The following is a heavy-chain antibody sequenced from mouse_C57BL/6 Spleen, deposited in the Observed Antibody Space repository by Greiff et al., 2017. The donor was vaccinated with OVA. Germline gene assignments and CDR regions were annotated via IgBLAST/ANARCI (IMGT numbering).Heavy chain of an antibody. CDR3: ATLLLRYFDV. D-gene: IGHD1-1*01. CDR2: IWRGGST. Sequence: VQLVESGPGLVQPSQSLSITCTVSGFSFTSYGVHWVRQSPGKGLEWLGVIWRGGSTAYNAAFMSRLSITKDNSKSQVFFTMNSLQADDTAIYYSATLLLRYFDVWGTGTTVTVSS. V-gene: IGHV2-5*01. J-gene: IGHJ1*03. CDR1: GFSFTSYG.